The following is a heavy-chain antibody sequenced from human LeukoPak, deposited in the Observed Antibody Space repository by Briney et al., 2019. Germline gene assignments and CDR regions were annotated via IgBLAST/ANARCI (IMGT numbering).Heavy chain of an antibody. J-gene: IGHJ4*02. Sequence: ASVKVSGKVSGYTLTELSMHWVRQAPGKGLEWMGGFDPEDGETIYARKFQGRVTMTEDTSTDTAYMELSSLRSEGTAVYYCATGNWRRWFGEPPFDYWGQGTLVTVSS. CDR1: GYTLTELS. D-gene: IGHD3-10*01. CDR2: FDPEDGET. CDR3: ATGNWRRWFGEPPFDY. V-gene: IGHV1-24*01.